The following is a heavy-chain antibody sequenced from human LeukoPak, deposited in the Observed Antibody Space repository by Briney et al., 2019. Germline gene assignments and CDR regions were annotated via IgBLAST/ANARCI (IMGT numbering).Heavy chain of an antibody. V-gene: IGHV1-69*05. J-gene: IGHJ3*02. CDR3: ARPQNYCGGDCYSYAFDI. Sequence: ASVKVSCKASGGTFSSYAISWVRQAPGQGLEWMGGTIPIFGIANYAQKFQGRVTITTDESTSTAYMELSSLRSDDTAVYYCARPQNYCGGDCYSYAFDIWGQGTMVTVSS. D-gene: IGHD2-21*02. CDR2: TIPIFGIA. CDR1: GGTFSSYA.